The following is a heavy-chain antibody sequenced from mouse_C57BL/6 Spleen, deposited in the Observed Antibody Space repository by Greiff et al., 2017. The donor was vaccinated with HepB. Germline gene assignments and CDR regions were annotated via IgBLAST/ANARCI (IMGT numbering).Heavy chain of an antibody. D-gene: IGHD1-1*01. CDR2: INPNNGGT. CDR1: GYTFTDYN. V-gene: IGHV1-18*01. J-gene: IGHJ1*03. Sequence: EVQLQQSGPELVKPGASVKIPCKASGYTFTDYNMDWVKQSHGKSLEWIGDINPNNGGTIYNQKFKGKATLTVDKSSSTAYMELRSLTSEDTAVYYGARSPLYYCGSRGYFDVWGTGTTVTVSS. CDR3: ARSPLYYCGSRGYFDV.